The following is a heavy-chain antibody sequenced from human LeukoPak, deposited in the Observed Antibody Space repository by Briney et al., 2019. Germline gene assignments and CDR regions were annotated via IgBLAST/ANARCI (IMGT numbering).Heavy chain of an antibody. CDR1: GFSFSTYA. CDR3: ARDLCSGGSCYYVPDY. Sequence: PGGSLRPSCAASGFSFSTYAMHWVRQAPGKGLEWVAVISYEGSNKYYADSVQGRFTISRDNSKNTLYLQLNSLRDEDTAVYYCARDLCSGGSCYYVPDYWGRGTLVTVSS. CDR2: ISYEGSNK. V-gene: IGHV3-30-3*01. J-gene: IGHJ4*02. D-gene: IGHD2-15*01.